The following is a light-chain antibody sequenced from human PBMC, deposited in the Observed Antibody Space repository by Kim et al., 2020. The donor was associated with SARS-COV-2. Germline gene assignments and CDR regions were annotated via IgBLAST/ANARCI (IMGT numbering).Light chain of an antibody. CDR1: SSDIVIHY. V-gene: IGLV1-47*01. CDR2: NKN. J-gene: IGLJ2*01. Sequence: GQRVTVGCSGSSSDIVIHYVYWSQKVPGRAPKQLIFNKNRRPSGVPDRFSGSKSGTTASLATSGLRSEDEADYYCASWDDGLSALVFGGGTQLTVL. CDR3: ASWDDGLSALV.